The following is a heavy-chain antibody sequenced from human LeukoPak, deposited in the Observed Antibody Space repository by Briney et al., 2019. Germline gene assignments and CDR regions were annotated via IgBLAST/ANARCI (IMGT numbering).Heavy chain of an antibody. CDR1: GYTFTAHP. CDR2: INVASGDT. CDR3: ASKQRGESRPFDY. J-gene: IGHJ4*02. V-gene: IGHV1-3*01. Sequence: GASVNVSCKVSGYTFTAHPLHWVRQAPGQRLEWIGLINVASGDTGYSQRFQDRVTITTVTSESTGYMEMSSLIYEDTAVYYCASKQRGESRPFDYWGQGTLVTVSS.